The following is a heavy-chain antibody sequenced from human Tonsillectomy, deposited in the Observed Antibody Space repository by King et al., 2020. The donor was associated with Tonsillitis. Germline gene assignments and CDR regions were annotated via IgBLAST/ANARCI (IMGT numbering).Heavy chain of an antibody. CDR1: GGTFGRDS. CDR2: ISPKYGTL. Sequence: QLVQSGAEVKKPGSSVKVSCKASGGTFGRDSINWVRQAPGQGLEWMGAISPKYGTLNYAQKFQGRVTITADESTSTAYMELSSLRSEDTAVYYCARVWIIMERDGSNAMDVWGQGTTVTVSS. J-gene: IGHJ6*02. V-gene: IGHV1-69*01. CDR3: ARVWIIMERDGSNAMDV. D-gene: IGHD3-10*01.